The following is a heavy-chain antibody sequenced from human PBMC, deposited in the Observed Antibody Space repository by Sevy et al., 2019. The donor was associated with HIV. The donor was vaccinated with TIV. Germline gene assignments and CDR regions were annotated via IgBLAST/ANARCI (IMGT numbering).Heavy chain of an antibody. Sequence: SQTLSLTCAISGDSVSSNSAAWNWIRQSPSRGLEWLGRTYYRSKWYNDYAVSVKSRITINPDTSKNQFSLQLNSVTPEDTAVYYCARDETYSSSSGPDPQDAFDIWGQGTMVTVSS. V-gene: IGHV6-1*01. D-gene: IGHD6-6*01. CDR1: GDSVSSNSAA. CDR3: ARDETYSSSSGPDPQDAFDI. CDR2: TYYRSKWYN. J-gene: IGHJ3*02.